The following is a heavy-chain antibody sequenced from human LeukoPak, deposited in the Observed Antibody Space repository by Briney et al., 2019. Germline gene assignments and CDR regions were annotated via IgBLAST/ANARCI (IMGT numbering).Heavy chain of an antibody. CDR2: INSDGSTT. Sequence: GGSLRLSCAASGFTISSYWMHWVRQAPGKGLVWVSCINSDGSTTIYADSVKGRSTISRDNAKNTLYLQMNSLRAEDTAVYYCARSSTGFDYWGQGTLVTVSS. J-gene: IGHJ4*02. CDR3: ARSSTGFDY. V-gene: IGHV3-74*01. CDR1: GFTISSYW.